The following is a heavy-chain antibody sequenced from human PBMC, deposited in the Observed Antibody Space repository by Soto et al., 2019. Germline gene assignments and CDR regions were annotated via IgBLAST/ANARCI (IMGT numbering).Heavy chain of an antibody. CDR3: ARGGAMGVDY. V-gene: IGHV3-74*01. CDR1: GFTFNTHW. D-gene: IGHD1-26*01. Sequence: PGGSLRLSCTASGFTFNTHWMHWVRQSPGKGLVWVSRIYFDGITTNYADSVKGRLTVSRDNAKNTVYLHVNTLRDEDTAVYYCARGGAMGVDYWRQGTLVTVSS. CDR2: IYFDGITT. J-gene: IGHJ4*02.